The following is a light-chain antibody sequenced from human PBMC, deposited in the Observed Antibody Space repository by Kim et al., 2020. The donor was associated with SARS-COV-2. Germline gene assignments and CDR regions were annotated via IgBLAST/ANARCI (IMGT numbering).Light chain of an antibody. V-gene: IGLV2-11*01. CDR1: SSDVGGYNY. J-gene: IGLJ3*02. CDR2: DVS. CDR3: CSYAGSSWV. Sequence: PGQYVTISCTGTSSDVGGYNYVSWYQQHPGKAPKLMIYDVSKRPSGVPDRFSGSKSGNTASLTISGLQAEDEADYYCCSYAGSSWVFGGGTQLTVL.